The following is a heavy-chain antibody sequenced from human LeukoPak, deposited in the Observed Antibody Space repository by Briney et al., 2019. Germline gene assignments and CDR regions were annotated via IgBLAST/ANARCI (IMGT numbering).Heavy chain of an antibody. CDR3: ARDLGVTRVGATNFDY. CDR1: GFTFSSYS. J-gene: IGHJ4*02. D-gene: IGHD1-26*01. V-gene: IGHV3-21*01. Sequence: GGSLRLSCAASGFTFSSYSMNWVRQAPGKGLERVSSISSSSSYIYYADSVKGRFTISRDNAKNSLYLQMNSLRAEDTAVYYCARDLGVTRVGATNFDYWGQGTLVTVSS. CDR2: ISSSSSYI.